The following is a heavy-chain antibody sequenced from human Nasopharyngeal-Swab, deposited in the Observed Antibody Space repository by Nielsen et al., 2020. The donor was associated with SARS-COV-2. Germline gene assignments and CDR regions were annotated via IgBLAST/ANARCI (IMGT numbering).Heavy chain of an antibody. Sequence: GESLKISCAVSGSSVSRNYMSWVRQAPGKGLEWVSVIYRSGDTFYADSVKGRFTISRDISQNTLILQMNSLGVEDTAVYYCAGSVWRSFVEDWGQGTLVTVSS. CDR3: AGSVWRSFVED. V-gene: IGHV3-66*01. CDR2: IYRSGDT. D-gene: IGHD5/OR15-5a*01. J-gene: IGHJ4*02. CDR1: GSSVSRNY.